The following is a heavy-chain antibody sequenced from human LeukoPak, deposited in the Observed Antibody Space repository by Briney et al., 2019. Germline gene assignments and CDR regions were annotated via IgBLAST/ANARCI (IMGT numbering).Heavy chain of an antibody. Sequence: PSETLSLTCTVSGGSVSGYYWSWIRQPPGKGLEWIGYMHYTGSTNYNPSLKSRVTISIDTSKNQFSLKLSSVTASDTAVYYCARHQWVPAFDIWGQGTMVTVSS. J-gene: IGHJ3*02. V-gene: IGHV4-59*08. CDR1: GGSVSGYY. CDR3: ARHQWVPAFDI. D-gene: IGHD1-26*01. CDR2: MHYTGST.